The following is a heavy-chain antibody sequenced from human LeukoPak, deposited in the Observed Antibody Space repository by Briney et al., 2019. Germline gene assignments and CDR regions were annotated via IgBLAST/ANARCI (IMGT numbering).Heavy chain of an antibody. CDR2: ISNSGSST. V-gene: IGHV3-23*01. CDR3: ANRSGAEWGSENY. CDR1: GFTFSSYA. J-gene: IGHJ4*02. Sequence: PGGALRLSCAASGFTFSSYAMSWVRQAPGKGLEWVSAISNSGSSTYYADSVKGRFTISRDNSKNTLYLQMNSLRAEDTAVYFCANRSGAEWGSENYWGQGTLVTVSS. D-gene: IGHD6-25*01.